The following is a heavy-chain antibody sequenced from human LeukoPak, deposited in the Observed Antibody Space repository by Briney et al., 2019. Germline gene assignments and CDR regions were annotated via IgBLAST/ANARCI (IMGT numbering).Heavy chain of an antibody. CDR3: ARNLYRDIVVVVAADL. D-gene: IGHD2-15*01. J-gene: IGHJ5*02. CDR1: GFTFSSYS. Sequence: GGSLRLSCAASGFTFSSYSMNWVRQAPGKGLEWVSSISSSSSYIYYVDSVKGRFTISRDNAKNSLYLQMNSLRAEDTAVYYCARNLYRDIVVVVAADLWGQGTLVTVSS. CDR2: ISSSSSYI. V-gene: IGHV3-21*01.